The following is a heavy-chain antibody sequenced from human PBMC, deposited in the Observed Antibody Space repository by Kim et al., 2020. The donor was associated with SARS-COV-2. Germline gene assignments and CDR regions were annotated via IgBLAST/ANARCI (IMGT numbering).Heavy chain of an antibody. V-gene: IGHV1-18*01. Sequence: ASVKVSCKASGYTFTSYGISWVRQAPGQGLEWMGWISAYNGNTNYAQKLQGRVTMTTDTSTSTAYMELRSLRSDDTAVYYCARYRVRGVIPDYGMDVWGQGTTVTVSS. D-gene: IGHD3-10*01. CDR1: GYTFTSYG. CDR3: ARYRVRGVIPDYGMDV. CDR2: ISAYNGNT. J-gene: IGHJ6*02.